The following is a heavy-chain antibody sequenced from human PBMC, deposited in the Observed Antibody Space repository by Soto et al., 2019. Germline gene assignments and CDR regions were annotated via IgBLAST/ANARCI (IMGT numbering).Heavy chain of an antibody. CDR2: ISYDGRNK. D-gene: IGHD2-21*01. J-gene: IGHJ5*02. CDR1: GFVSNDYD. CDR3: SXGIKXGLDA. V-gene: IGHV3-30*03. Sequence: QVQLAESGGGLVQPGRSLRLSCATSGFVSNDYDIHWVRQAPGKGLAWLASISYDGRNKYYADSVKGRFTISRDNSKNTLSLQINSXGGEDTAVXXXSXGIKXGLDAWGPGTLVTVSS.